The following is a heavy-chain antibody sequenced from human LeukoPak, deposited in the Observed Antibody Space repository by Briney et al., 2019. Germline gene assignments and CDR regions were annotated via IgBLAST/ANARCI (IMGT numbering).Heavy chain of an antibody. V-gene: IGHV1-2*02. CDR3: AKGDILTGPHNWFDP. Sequence: ASVKVSFTASGYTFTSYGISWVRQAPGQGLEWMGWINPNSGGTNYAQKFQGRVTMTRDTSISTAYMEVSSLTSDDTAVYYCAKGDILTGPHNWFDPWGQGTLVTVSS. J-gene: IGHJ5*02. CDR2: INPNSGGT. D-gene: IGHD3-9*01. CDR1: GYTFTSYG.